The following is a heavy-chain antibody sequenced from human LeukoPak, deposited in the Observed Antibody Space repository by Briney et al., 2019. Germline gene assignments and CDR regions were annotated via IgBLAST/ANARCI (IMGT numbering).Heavy chain of an antibody. CDR2: ISSNGGST. D-gene: IGHD6-13*01. CDR1: GFTFSSYA. J-gene: IGHJ3*02. Sequence: GGSLRLSCAASGFTFSSYAMHWVRQAPGKGLEYVSAISSNGGSTYCANSVKGRFTISRDNAKNSLYLQMNSLRDEDTAVYFCARFRSSRYWVDAFDIWGQGTMVIVSS. V-gene: IGHV3-64*01. CDR3: ARFRSSRYWVDAFDI.